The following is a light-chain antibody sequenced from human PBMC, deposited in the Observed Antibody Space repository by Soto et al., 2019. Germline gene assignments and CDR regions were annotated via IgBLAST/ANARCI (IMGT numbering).Light chain of an antibody. V-gene: IGKV2-30*01. Sequence: DVVMTQSPLSLPVTLGQPASISCRSSQSLVYSDGNTFLNWFHQRPGQSPRRLIHKVSNRDSGVPDRFSGSGSATDFTLRISSVEAEDVGVSYCMQGSHWPPRYTFGQGTKLEI. CDR1: QSLVYSDGNTF. CDR2: KVS. J-gene: IGKJ2*01. CDR3: MQGSHWPPRYT.